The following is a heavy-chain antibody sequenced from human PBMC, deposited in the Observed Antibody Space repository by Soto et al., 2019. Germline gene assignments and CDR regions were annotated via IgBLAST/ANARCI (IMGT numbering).Heavy chain of an antibody. CDR2: VYFSGTT. Sequence: ETLSLTCTVSGVSITTTSYYWGWIRQPPGKGLEWIGSVYFSGTTYYNPSLKSRVTISVDTSKDHFSLRLSSVTAADTAIYYCARQGSYWGQGTLVTVSS. J-gene: IGHJ4*02. CDR3: ARQGSY. V-gene: IGHV4-39*01. CDR1: GVSITTTSYY.